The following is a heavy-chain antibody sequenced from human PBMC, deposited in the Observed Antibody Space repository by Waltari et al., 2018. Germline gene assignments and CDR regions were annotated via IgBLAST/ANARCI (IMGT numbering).Heavy chain of an antibody. D-gene: IGHD3-9*01. CDR3: ARLPTGYPNWFDP. V-gene: IGHV4-39*01. J-gene: IGHJ5*02. CDR1: GVSSPLTNYC. Sequence: QLQLQESGPGLVKPSETLSLTCTVAGVSSPLTNYCWGWVRQSPGKGLEWIGNSHLNGNTYYNASLKSRITISVDTSNNQFSLSLTSVTAADTAVYYCARLPTGYPNWFDPWGHGILVTVSS. CDR2: SHLNGNT.